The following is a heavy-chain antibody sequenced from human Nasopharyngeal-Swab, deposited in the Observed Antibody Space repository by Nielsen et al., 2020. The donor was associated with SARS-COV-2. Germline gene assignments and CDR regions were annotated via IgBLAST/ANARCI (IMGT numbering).Heavy chain of an antibody. J-gene: IGHJ4*02. V-gene: IGHV3-21*01. CDR3: ARDYYDSSGSFDY. CDR2: ISSSSSYI. D-gene: IGHD3-22*01. Sequence: GESLKISCAASGFTFSSYSMNWVRQAPGKGLEWVSSISSSSSYIYYADSVKGRFTISRDNAKNSLYLQMNSLRAEDTAVYHCARDYYDSSGSFDYWGQGTLVTVSS. CDR1: GFTFSSYS.